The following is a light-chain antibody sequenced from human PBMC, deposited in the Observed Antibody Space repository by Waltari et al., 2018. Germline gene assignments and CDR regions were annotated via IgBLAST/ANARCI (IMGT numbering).Light chain of an antibody. V-gene: IGLV2-14*03. CDR3: SSFTSSTTGI. CDR2: DVT. CDR1: SSDSGGYNY. J-gene: IGLJ2*01. Sequence: QPDSVSGSPGQSITISFSGISSDSGGYNYVSWYQQHPGEAPKLIIYDVTNRPSGVSDRFSGSKSGSSASPTISGLQPEDEADYYCSSFTSSTTGIFGGGTKLTVL.